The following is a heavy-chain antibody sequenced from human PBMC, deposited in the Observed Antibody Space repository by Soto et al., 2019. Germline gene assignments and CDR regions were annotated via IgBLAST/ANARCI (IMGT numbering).Heavy chain of an antibody. CDR2: IYPGDSDY. V-gene: IGHV5-51*01. J-gene: IGHJ4*02. CDR3: VRRNDFSDY. CDR1: GYSFASYW. Sequence: PVESLKISFKGSGYSFASYWIGWVRQMPGKVLELMAIIYPGDSDYRSSPSFQVKFTISADKSINNVCLQCSSLKASDTAIYSCVRRNDFSDYWGQGNLVTVSS. D-gene: IGHD3-3*01.